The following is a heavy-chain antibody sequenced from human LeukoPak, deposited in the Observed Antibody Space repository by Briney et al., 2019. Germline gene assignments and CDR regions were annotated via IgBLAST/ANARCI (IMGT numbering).Heavy chain of an antibody. CDR1: GFTFSSYA. CDR2: ISGSGGST. CDR3: AKDNLGFGLPCLDS. D-gene: IGHD3-10*01. J-gene: IGHJ4*02. Sequence: GGSLRLSCAASGFTFSSYAMSWVRQAPGKGLEWVSAISGSGGSTYYADSVKGRFTISRDNSKNTLYLQMNRLRAEDTAVYYCAKDNLGFGLPCLDSWGQGTLVTVSS. V-gene: IGHV3-23*01.